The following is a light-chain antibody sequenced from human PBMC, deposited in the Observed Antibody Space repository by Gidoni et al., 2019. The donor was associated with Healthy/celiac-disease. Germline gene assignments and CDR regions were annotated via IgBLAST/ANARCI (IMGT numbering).Light chain of an antibody. J-gene: IGKJ4*01. Sequence: QSVLYSSNNKNYLAWYQQKPGQPPKLLIYWASTRESGVPDRFSGSGSGTDFTLTISSLQAEDVAVYYCQQYYSTPPTFGGGTKVEIK. V-gene: IGKV4-1*01. CDR1: QSVLYSSNNKNY. CDR2: WAS. CDR3: QQYYSTPPT.